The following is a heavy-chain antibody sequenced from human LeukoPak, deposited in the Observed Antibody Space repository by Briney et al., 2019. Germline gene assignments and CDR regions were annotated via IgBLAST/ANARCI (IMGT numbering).Heavy chain of an antibody. CDR2: ICGSVSGSGDCT. J-gene: IGHJ6*02. D-gene: IGHD6-19*01. V-gene: IGHV3-23*01. CDR1: GFTVSSNY. Sequence: GGSLRLSCAASGFTVSSNYMSWVRQAPGKGLEWVSEICGSVSGSGDCTHYADSVKGRFTISRDNSKNTLYLQMNSLRAEDTAVYYCAKGGSGWYHGDYGMDVWGQGTTVTVSS. CDR3: AKGGSGWYHGDYGMDV.